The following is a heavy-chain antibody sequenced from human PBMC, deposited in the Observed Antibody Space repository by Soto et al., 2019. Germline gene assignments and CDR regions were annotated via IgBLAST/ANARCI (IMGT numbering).Heavy chain of an antibody. V-gene: IGHV1-18*01. CDR3: ARAPPVYGNNYYGMDV. D-gene: IGHD3-10*01. CDR1: GYTFTSYG. Sequence: QVPLVQSGAEVKKPGASVKVSCKASGYTFTSYGISWVRQAPGQGLEWMGWISAYNGNTNYAQKLQGRVTMTTDTSTSTAYRGLRSLRSDDTAVYYCARAPPVYGNNYYGMDVWGQGTTVTVSS. CDR2: ISAYNGNT. J-gene: IGHJ6*02.